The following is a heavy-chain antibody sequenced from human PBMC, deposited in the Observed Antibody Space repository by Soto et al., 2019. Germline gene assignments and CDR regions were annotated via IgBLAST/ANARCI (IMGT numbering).Heavy chain of an antibody. D-gene: IGHD2-21*02. CDR2: IYQSGST. CDR3: ARSYSGGDAYFDY. J-gene: IGHJ4*02. Sequence: PWETLSLTCAVSGGSISSGGYAWAWIRQPPGKGLEWVGYIYQSGSTYYNPSLKSRVTIAADRSKNQFSLNLASVTAADTAVYYCARSYSGGDAYFDYWGQGTVVTVSS. V-gene: IGHV4-30-2*01. CDR1: GGSISSGGYA.